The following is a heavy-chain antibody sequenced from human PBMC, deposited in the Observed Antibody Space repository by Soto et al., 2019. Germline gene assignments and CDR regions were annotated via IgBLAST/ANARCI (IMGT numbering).Heavy chain of an antibody. V-gene: IGHV3-53*01. CDR1: GFTVSSNY. Sequence: XVSLLLSCAASGFTVSSNYMSGVRRAPGKGLEWVSVIYSGGSTYYADSVKGRFTISRDNSKNTLYLQMNSLRAEDTAVYYCARTPYSGYDWDYYYGMDVWGQGTTVTVSS. CDR3: ARTPYSGYDWDYYYGMDV. CDR2: IYSGGST. J-gene: IGHJ6*02. D-gene: IGHD5-12*01.